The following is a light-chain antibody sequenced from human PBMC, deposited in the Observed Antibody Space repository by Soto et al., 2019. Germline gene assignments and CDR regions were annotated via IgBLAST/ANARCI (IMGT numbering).Light chain of an antibody. CDR1: SSNIGAGYD. V-gene: IGLV1-40*01. Sequence: QSVLTQPPSVSGAPGQRVTISCTGSSSNIGAGYDVHWYQQLPGTAPKLLIYGNSNRPSGVPDRFSGSKSGTSASLAITGLQAEDEADYYSQSIESSLSCWVFGGGTKVTVL. J-gene: IGLJ3*02. CDR2: GNS. CDR3: QSIESSLSCWV.